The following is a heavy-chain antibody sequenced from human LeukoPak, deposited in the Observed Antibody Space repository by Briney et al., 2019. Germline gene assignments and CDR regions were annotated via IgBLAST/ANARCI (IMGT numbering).Heavy chain of an antibody. D-gene: IGHD1-26*01. CDR1: GGSISSYY. Sequence: SETLSLTCSVSGGSISSYYWSWIRQPPGKGLEWIGYIYYSGSTNYNPSLKSRVTISVDTSKKQFSLKLSSVTAADTAVYYCARDGAYSGSPPRYWYFDHWGRGTLVTVSS. CDR2: IYYSGST. V-gene: IGHV4-59*01. CDR3: ARDGAYSGSPPRYWYFDH. J-gene: IGHJ2*01.